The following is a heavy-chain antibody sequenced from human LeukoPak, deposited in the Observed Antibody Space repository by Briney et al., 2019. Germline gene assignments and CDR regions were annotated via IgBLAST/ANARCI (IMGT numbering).Heavy chain of an antibody. D-gene: IGHD6-6*01. Sequence: GGSLRLSCAASGLTFSSYAMNWVRQAPGKGLDWVSTISGSGGSTYYADSVKGRFTISRDNSKNTLYLQMNSLRAEDTALYYCAKDIYGATRPRLDDWGQGTLVTVSS. CDR1: GLTFSSYA. V-gene: IGHV3-23*01. J-gene: IGHJ4*02. CDR2: ISGSGGST. CDR3: AKDIYGATRPRLDD.